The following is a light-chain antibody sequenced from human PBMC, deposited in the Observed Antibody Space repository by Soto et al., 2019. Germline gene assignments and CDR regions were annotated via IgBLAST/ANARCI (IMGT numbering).Light chain of an antibody. CDR3: QQSYNNFPLT. CDR1: QGISRW. V-gene: IGKV1-12*01. Sequence: DIHMTQSPSSVSASVGYIFTITCRASQGISRWLAWYQQKPGKAPKLLIYDASNLQSGVPSRFSGSGVGTHFTLTIIGLKPEDFANYYCQQSYNNFPLTFGGGTKVDIK. J-gene: IGKJ4*01. CDR2: DAS.